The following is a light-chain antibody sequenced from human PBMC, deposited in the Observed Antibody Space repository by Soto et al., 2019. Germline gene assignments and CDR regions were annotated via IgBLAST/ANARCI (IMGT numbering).Light chain of an antibody. CDR2: NNN. V-gene: IGLV1-47*02. CDR1: SSNIGDNY. Sequence: QLVLTQPPSASGTPGQRVTISCSGSSSNIGDNYVFWYQQFPGAAPKPLIFNNNQRPSGVPDRFSGAKSGTSASLSISGLRYEDESDYHCSSWDDSLSGWVFGGGTKVTVL. CDR3: SSWDDSLSGWV. J-gene: IGLJ3*02.